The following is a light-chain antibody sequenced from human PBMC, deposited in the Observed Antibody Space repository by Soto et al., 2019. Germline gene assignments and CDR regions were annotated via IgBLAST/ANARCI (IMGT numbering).Light chain of an antibody. Sequence: ILWTQSPSTLSVSPGERLTLSWRASQSVSNSLAWYQKKPGQPPRLLIYDVSNRATGIPARFSGSGSGTDLTLTITSLEPEDFAVYFCHQRYNWPRVTFGQGTRLEI. V-gene: IGKV3-11*01. CDR2: DVS. CDR3: HQRYNWPRVT. J-gene: IGKJ5*01. CDR1: QSVSNS.